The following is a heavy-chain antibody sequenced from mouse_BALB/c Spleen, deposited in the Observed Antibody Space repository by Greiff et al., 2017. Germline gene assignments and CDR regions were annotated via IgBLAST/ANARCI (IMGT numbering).Heavy chain of an antibody. CDR3: TRETPRQLGSLAY. J-gene: IGHJ3*01. Sequence: VQLQQPGAELVKPGASVKMSCKASGYTFTSYWMHWVKQRPGQGLEWIGTIDPSDRYTSSNQKFKGKATLTVVTSSSTAYMQLSSLTSEDSAVYYCTRETPRQLGSLAYGGQGTLVTVAA. D-gene: IGHD3-2*01. CDR2: IDPSDRYT. CDR1: GYTFTSYW. V-gene: IGHV1S127*01.